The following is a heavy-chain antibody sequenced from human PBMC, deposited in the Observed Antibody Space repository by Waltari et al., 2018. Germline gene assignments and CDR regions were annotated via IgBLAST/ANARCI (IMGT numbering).Heavy chain of an antibody. D-gene: IGHD6-13*01. J-gene: IGHJ4*02. CDR1: YG. CDR2: ISAYNGNT. Sequence: YGISWVRQAPGQGLEWMGWISAYNGNTNYAQKLQGRVTMTTDTSTSTAYMELRSLRSDDTAVYYCATHSGGGLKGIFDYWGQGTLVTVSS. CDR3: ATHSGGGLKGIFDY. V-gene: IGHV1-18*01.